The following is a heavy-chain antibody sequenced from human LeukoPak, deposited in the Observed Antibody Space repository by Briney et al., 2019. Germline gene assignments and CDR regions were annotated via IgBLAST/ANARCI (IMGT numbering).Heavy chain of an antibody. D-gene: IGHD3-9*01. Sequence: SETLSLTCTVSGGSIGSHYWNWIRQPPGKGLEWIGEINHGGSTNYNPSLKSRITMSVDTSKNQFSLKLSSVTAADTAVYYCARDNDMGFEYWGQGTLVTVSS. CDR1: GGSIGSHY. CDR2: INHGGST. V-gene: IGHV4-34*01. CDR3: ARDNDMGFEY. J-gene: IGHJ4*02.